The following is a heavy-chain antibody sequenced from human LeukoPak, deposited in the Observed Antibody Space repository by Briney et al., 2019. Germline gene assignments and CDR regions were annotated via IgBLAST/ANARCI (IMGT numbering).Heavy chain of an antibody. J-gene: IGHJ5*02. V-gene: IGHV1-2*02. Sequence: ASVKVPCKASGYTFTGYYMHWVRQAPGQGLEWMGWINPNSGGTNYAQKFQGRVTMTRDTSISTAYMELSRLRSDDTAVYYCARWRNWNGSWFDPWGQGTLVTVSS. CDR1: GYTFTGYY. D-gene: IGHD1-1*01. CDR3: ARWRNWNGSWFDP. CDR2: INPNSGGT.